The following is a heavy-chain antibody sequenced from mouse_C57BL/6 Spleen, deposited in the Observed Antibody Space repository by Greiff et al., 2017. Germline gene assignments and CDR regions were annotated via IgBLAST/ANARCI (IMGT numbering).Heavy chain of an antibody. D-gene: IGHD1-1*01. J-gene: IGHJ3*01. V-gene: IGHV1-82*01. CDR1: GYAFSSSW. CDR2: IYPGDGDT. CDR3: ARPDYYGSSPFAY. Sequence: QVQLQQSGPELVKPGASVKISCKASGYAFSSSWMHWVKQRPGKGLEWIGRIYPGDGDTNYNGKFKGKATLTADKSSSTAYMQLSSLTSEDSAVYFCARPDYYGSSPFAYWGQGTLVTVSA.